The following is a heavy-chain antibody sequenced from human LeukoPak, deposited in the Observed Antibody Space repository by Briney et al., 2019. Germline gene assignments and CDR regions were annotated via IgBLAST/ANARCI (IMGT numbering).Heavy chain of an antibody. CDR3: ARGGYGDYLLYYYYGMDV. CDR1: GGSFSGYY. V-gene: IGHV4-34*01. D-gene: IGHD4-17*01. J-gene: IGHJ6*02. Sequence: SETLSLTCAVYGGSFSGYYWSWIRQPPGKGLEWIGEINHSGSTNYNPSLKSRITISVDTSKNQFSLKLSSVTAADTAVYYCARGGYGDYLLYYYYGMDVWGQGTTVTVSS. CDR2: INHSGST.